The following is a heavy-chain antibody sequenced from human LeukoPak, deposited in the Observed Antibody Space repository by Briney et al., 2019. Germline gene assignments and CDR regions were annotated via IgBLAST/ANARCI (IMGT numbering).Heavy chain of an antibody. D-gene: IGHD4-17*01. CDR1: GFTVSSNS. CDR2: ISGSGDTT. V-gene: IGHV3-23*01. CDR3: AKGLSAVTSRPDDTFDI. Sequence: GGSLRLSCTVSGFTVSSNSMTWVRQAPGKGLEWVSSISGSGDTTYYADSVRGRFTISRDNSKNTLFLQIHFLRVDDTAVYYCAKGLSAVTSRPDDTFDIWGQGTMVIVSS. J-gene: IGHJ3*02.